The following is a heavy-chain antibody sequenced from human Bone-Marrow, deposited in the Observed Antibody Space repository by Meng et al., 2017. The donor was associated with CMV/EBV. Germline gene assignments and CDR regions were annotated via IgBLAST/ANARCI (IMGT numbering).Heavy chain of an antibody. J-gene: IGHJ6*02. D-gene: IGHD6-13*01. CDR1: GGSISSYY. Sequence: SETLSLTCTVSGGSISSYYWSWIRQPPGKGLEWIGYIYYSGSTNYNPSLKSRVTISVDTSKNQFSLKLSSVTAADTAVYYCARGTTGYSGSWLYYYGMDVWGQGTTVTVSS. V-gene: IGHV4-59*01. CDR3: ARGTTGYSGSWLYYYGMDV. CDR2: IYYSGST.